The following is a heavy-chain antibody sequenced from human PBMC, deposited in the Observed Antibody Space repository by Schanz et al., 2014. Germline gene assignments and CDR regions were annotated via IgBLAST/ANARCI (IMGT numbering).Heavy chain of an antibody. D-gene: IGHD3-16*01. CDR1: GFTFSGHA. CDR2: TSTDGTKT. CDR3: TRDRGALINHNDALDL. J-gene: IGHJ3*01. Sequence: LRLSCAASGFTFSGHAMHWVRQAPGQGLEKVAVTSTDGTKTYYAASVRGRFTISRDNSKNTVYLQMNSLRSEDTAVYYCTRDRGALINHNDALDLWGQGTMVSVSS. V-gene: IGHV3-30*04.